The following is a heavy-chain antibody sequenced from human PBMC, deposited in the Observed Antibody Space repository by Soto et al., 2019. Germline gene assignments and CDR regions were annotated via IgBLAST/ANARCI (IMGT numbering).Heavy chain of an antibody. V-gene: IGHV3-33*01. J-gene: IGHJ6*02. D-gene: IGHD6-13*01. CDR3: ARDSKAAAGSMDV. Sequence: GGSLRLSCAASGFTFSSYGMHWVRQAPGKGLEWVAVIWYDGSNKYYADSVKGRFTISRDNSKNTLYLQMNSLRAEDTAVYYCARDSKAAAGSMDVWGQGTTVTVSS. CDR2: IWYDGSNK. CDR1: GFTFSSYG.